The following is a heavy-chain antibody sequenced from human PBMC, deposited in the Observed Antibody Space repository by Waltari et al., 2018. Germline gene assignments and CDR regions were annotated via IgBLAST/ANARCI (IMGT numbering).Heavy chain of an antibody. D-gene: IGHD3-10*01. CDR1: GYTFTSYA. Sequence: QVQLVQSGAEVKKPGASVKVSCQASGYTFTSYALHWVRQAPGQRLEWMGWINAGNGNTKYSQKFQGRVTITRDTSASTAYMELSSLRSEDTAVYYCARDRLLWFGEPQKSFDYWGQGTLVTVSS. J-gene: IGHJ4*02. CDR2: INAGNGNT. CDR3: ARDRLLWFGEPQKSFDY. V-gene: IGHV1-3*01.